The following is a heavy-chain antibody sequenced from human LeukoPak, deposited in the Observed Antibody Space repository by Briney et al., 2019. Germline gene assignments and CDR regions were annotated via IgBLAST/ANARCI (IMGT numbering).Heavy chain of an antibody. J-gene: IGHJ4*02. D-gene: IGHD1-26*01. CDR2: ISSSGSTI. Sequence: GGSLRLSCAASGFTFSDYYMSWIRQAPGKGLEWVSYISSSGSTIYYADSVKGRFTISRDNAKNSLYLQMNSLSAEDTAVYYCPRVPNRSGSYYAHTDATNYRGQRRLVTVSS. V-gene: IGHV3-11*01. CDR1: GFTFSDYY. CDR3: PRVPNRSGSYYAHTDATNY.